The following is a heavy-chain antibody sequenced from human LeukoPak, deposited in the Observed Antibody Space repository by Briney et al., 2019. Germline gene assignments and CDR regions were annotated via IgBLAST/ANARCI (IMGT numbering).Heavy chain of an antibody. V-gene: IGHV3-30*18. J-gene: IGHJ4*02. CDR2: ISYDGSNK. Sequence: GGSLRLSCAASGFTFSSYGMHWVRQAPGKGLEWVAVISYDGSNKYYADSVKGRFTISRDNAKNSLYLQMNSLRAEDTAVYYCAKGEFDYWGQGTLVTVSS. D-gene: IGHD1-26*01. CDR1: GFTFSSYG. CDR3: AKGEFDY.